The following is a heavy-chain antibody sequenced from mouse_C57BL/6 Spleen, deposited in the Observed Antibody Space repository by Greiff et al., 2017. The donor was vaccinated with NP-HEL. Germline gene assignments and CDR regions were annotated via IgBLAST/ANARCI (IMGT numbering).Heavy chain of an antibody. Sequence: VRLVESGPELVKPGASVKISCKASGYAFSSSWMNWVKQRPGKGLEWIGRIYPGDGDTNYNGKFKGKATLTADKSSSTAYMQLSSLTSEDSAVYFCARNYYGSSTWFAYRGQGTLVTVSA. D-gene: IGHD1-1*01. CDR2: IYPGDGDT. CDR1: GYAFSSSW. V-gene: IGHV1-82*01. J-gene: IGHJ3*01. CDR3: ARNYYGSSTWFAY.